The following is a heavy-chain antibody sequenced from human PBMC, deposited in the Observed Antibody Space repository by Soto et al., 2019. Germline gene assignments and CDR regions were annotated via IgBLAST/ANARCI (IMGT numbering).Heavy chain of an antibody. Sequence: QVQLVEPGGGLVKPGGSLRLSCVASGFTFSDHYMTWIRQAPGKGLEWLSYISTSSSYTNYADSVKGRFTISRDNAMNSLYLQMNSLRAEDTAVYYCARLRLTGYFDYWGQGTLVTVSS. J-gene: IGHJ4*02. V-gene: IGHV3-11*05. CDR1: GFTFSDHY. CDR3: ARLRLTGYFDY. CDR2: ISTSSSYT.